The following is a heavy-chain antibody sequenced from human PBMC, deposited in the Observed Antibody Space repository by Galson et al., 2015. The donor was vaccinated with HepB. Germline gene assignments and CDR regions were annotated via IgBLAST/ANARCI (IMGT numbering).Heavy chain of an antibody. D-gene: IGHD5-18*01. CDR1: GFTFSGSA. V-gene: IGHV3-73*01. J-gene: IGHJ5*02. Sequence: SLRLSCAASGFTFSGSAMHWVRQASGKGLEWVGRIRSKANSYATAYAASVKGRFTISRDDSKNTAYLQMNSLKTEDTAVYYCTRPARHSPGYWFDPWGQGTLVTVSS. CDR3: TRPARHSPGYWFDP. CDR2: IRSKANSYAT.